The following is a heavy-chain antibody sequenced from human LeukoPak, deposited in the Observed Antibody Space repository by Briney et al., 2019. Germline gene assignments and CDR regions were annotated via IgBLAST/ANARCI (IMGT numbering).Heavy chain of an antibody. V-gene: IGHV3-53*01. CDR1: GFTVSSSY. D-gene: IGHD4-17*01. J-gene: IGHJ5*02. CDR3: ARAYDYGTNWYDP. Sequence: GGSLRLSCAASGFTVSSSYMSWVRQAPGKGLEWVSVIYSGGSAYYADSVKGRFTISRDNSRNMVYLQMNSLRAEDTAVYYCARAYDYGTNWYDPWGQGTMVTVSS. CDR2: IYSGGSA.